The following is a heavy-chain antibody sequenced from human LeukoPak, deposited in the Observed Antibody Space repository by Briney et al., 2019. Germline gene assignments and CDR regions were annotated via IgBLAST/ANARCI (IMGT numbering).Heavy chain of an antibody. CDR2: INPDNGGT. CDR1: GYTFTDYY. V-gene: IGHV1-2*02. CDR3: TREARVGNWFDP. Sequence: ASVKVSCRASGYTFTDYYIHWVRQAPGQGLEWMGWINPDNGGTNYAQKFQDRVTMTRDTSIRTVYMDLSRLRSDDTAVFYCTREARVGNWFDPWGQGTQVTVSS. J-gene: IGHJ5*02. D-gene: IGHD2-2*01.